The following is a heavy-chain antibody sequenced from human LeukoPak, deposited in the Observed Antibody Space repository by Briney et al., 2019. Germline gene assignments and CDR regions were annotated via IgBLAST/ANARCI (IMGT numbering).Heavy chain of an antibody. CDR1: GYTFTSYY. D-gene: IGHD6-19*01. V-gene: IGHV1-46*01. Sequence: ASVKVSCKASGYTFTSYYMHWGRQAPGQGLERMGIINTSGGSTSYAQKFQGRVTMTRDTSTSTVYMELSSLRSEDTAVYYCAREYRGWAFGYWGQGTLVTVSS. J-gene: IGHJ4*02. CDR3: AREYRGWAFGY. CDR2: INTSGGST.